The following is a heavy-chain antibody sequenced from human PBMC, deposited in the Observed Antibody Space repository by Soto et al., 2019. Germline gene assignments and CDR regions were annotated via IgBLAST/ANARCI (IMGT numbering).Heavy chain of an antibody. CDR3: ANLAKNYYHYMDV. CDR2: ISTSGSST. CDR1: GFSLGDYY. Sequence: QVQLVESGGGLAKPGGSLSLPCEASGFSLGDYYMSWIRQAQGKGLEWVSLISTSGSSTDYADSVKGRFTISRDNAKNSLSLQMNSLRAEDTAVYYCANLAKNYYHYMDVWGKGTTVTVSS. J-gene: IGHJ6*03. V-gene: IGHV3-11*01. D-gene: IGHD1-26*01.